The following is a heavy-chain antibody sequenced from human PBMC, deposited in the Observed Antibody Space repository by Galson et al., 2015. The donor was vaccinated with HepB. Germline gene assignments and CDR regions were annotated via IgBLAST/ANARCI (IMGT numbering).Heavy chain of an antibody. J-gene: IGHJ3*02. CDR2: IYTSGST. D-gene: IGHD3-22*01. Sequence: SETLSLTCTVSGGSISSYYWSWIRQPAGKGLEWIGRIYTSGSTNYNPSLKSRVTMSVDTSKNQFSLKLSSVTAADAAVYYCAREPDSSGWGHDAFDIWGQGTMVTVSS. V-gene: IGHV4-4*07. CDR1: GGSISSYY. CDR3: AREPDSSGWGHDAFDI.